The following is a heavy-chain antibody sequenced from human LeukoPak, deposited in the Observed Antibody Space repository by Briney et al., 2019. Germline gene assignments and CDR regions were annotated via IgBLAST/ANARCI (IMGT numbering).Heavy chain of an antibody. CDR1: GFTFSNHG. CDR2: IADDGGAK. Sequence: SGGSLELSCVSSGFTFSNHGMQWVRQAPGRGLEWVAVIADDGGAKFYADSVKGRFTLSRDNSKNTVSLQMDGLRLENTAIYYCVREAAWGQWFFDHWGQGIPVTVSS. CDR3: VREAAWGQWFFDH. V-gene: IGHV3-30*03. J-gene: IGHJ4*02. D-gene: IGHD3-22*01.